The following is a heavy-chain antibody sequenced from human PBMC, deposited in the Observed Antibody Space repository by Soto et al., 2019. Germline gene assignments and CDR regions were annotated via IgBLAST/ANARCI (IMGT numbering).Heavy chain of an antibody. V-gene: IGHV4-59*02. CDR1: SSSVSSNY. CDR3: AGGGMPTVPD. J-gene: IGHJ4*02. CDR2: IYYSGYT. D-gene: IGHD4-17*01. Sequence: SETLSLTWTVCSSSVSSNYWNCHRQPPGKGLEWIGYIYYSGYTNYNPALKSRISISVDSSKYPLSLKLSAGTSADTAVDYCAGGGMPTVPDWGEGTLVTFSS.